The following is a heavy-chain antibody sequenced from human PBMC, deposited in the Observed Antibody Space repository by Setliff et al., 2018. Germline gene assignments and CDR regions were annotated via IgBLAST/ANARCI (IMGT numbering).Heavy chain of an antibody. CDR2: SSHSGST. CDR3: ARDPGFHSGTWCLGD. V-gene: IGHV4-34*01. D-gene: IGHD2-8*01. CDR1: GESFSNNY. J-gene: IGHJ4*02. Sequence: SETLSLTCSVYGESFSNNYWSWIRQPPGKGLEWIGESSHSGSTSYSPSLKSRLTMSVDTSKNQFSLQLTSVTAADTAVYFCARDPGFHSGTWCLGDWGQGTQVTVSS.